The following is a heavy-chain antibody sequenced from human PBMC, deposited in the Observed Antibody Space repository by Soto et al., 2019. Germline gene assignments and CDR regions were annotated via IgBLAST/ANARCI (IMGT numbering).Heavy chain of an antibody. Sequence: SETLSLTCTVSGGSISGYYWSWIRQPPGKGLEWIGYIYYSGSTNYNPSLKSRVTISVDTSKNQFSLKLSSVTAADTAVYYCARGKVYYDSSGYFFDYWGQGTLVTVSS. D-gene: IGHD3-22*01. CDR3: ARGKVYYDSSGYFFDY. CDR1: GGSISGYY. CDR2: IYYSGST. V-gene: IGHV4-59*12. J-gene: IGHJ4*02.